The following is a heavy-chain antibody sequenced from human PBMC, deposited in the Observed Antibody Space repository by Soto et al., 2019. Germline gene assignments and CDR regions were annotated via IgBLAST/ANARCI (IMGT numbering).Heavy chain of an antibody. CDR3: VRGGTYKSNWFDP. CDR1: GFSFSSYE. V-gene: IGHV3-13*01. Sequence: GGSLRLSCAASGFSFSSYEMHWVRQATGKGLEWVSAIASAGDTYYAGSVKGRFTISRENAKNSLYLQMNSLRAGDTAVYYCVRGGTYKSNWFDPWGQGTLVTVSS. D-gene: IGHD1-20*01. CDR2: IASAGDT. J-gene: IGHJ5*02.